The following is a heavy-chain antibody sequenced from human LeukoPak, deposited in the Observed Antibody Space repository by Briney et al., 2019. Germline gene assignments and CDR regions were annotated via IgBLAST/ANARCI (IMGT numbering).Heavy chain of an antibody. CDR2: INWNGGST. CDR1: GFTFSSYE. D-gene: IGHD2-15*01. V-gene: IGHV3-20*04. Sequence: PGGSLRLSCAASGFTFSSYEMNWVRQAPGKGLEWVSGINWNGGSTGYADSVKGRFTISRDNAKNSLYLQMNSLRAEDTALYYCARGYCSGGSCQRGFDYWGQGTLVTVSS. CDR3: ARGYCSGGSCQRGFDY. J-gene: IGHJ4*02.